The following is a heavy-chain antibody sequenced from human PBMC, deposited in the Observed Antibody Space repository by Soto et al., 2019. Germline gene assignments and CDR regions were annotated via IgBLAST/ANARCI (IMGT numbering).Heavy chain of an antibody. D-gene: IGHD6-19*01. CDR1: GYNFAHYW. CDR3: AAGYSTGLDCFDI. V-gene: IGHV5-51*01. CDR2: IFPGDSDT. J-gene: IGHJ3*02. Sequence: EVQLVQSGAEAKKPGESLKISCKGSGYNFAHYWIGWVREMPGKGLEWMGMIFPGDSDTKNSPSLQGQITMSVDKSKSSAYLQWRSLKASDTAMYYCAAGYSTGLDCFDIWGQGTMVTVSS.